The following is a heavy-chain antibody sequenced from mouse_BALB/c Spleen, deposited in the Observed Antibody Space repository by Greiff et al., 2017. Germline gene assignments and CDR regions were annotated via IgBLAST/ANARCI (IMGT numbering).Heavy chain of an antibody. Sequence: DVQLQESGGGLVKPGGSLKLSCAASGFTFSDYYMYWVRQTPEKRLEWVATISDGGSYTYYPDSVKGRFTISRDNAKNNLYLQMSSLKSEDTAMYYCARAIWDVGAMDYWGQGTSVTVSS. D-gene: IGHD4-1*01. CDR1: GFTFSDYY. CDR2: ISDGGSYT. V-gene: IGHV5-4*02. J-gene: IGHJ4*01. CDR3: ARAIWDVGAMDY.